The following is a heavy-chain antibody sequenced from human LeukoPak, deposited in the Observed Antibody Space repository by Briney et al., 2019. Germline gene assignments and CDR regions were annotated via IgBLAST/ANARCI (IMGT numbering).Heavy chain of an antibody. CDR1: GGSFSGHY. J-gene: IGHJ4*02. Sequence: PSETLSLTCAVYGGSFSGHYWAWIRQPPGKGLEWIGEINHRGSTNYNASLKSRVTMSVDTSKNQFSLKLSSVTAADTAVYYCARWGWSYYFDYWGQGTLVTVSS. V-gene: IGHV4-34*01. D-gene: IGHD1-26*01. CDR2: INHRGST. CDR3: ARWGWSYYFDY.